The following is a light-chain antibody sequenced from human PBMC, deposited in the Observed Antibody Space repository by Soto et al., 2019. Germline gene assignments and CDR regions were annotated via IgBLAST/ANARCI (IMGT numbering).Light chain of an antibody. V-gene: IGKV3D-20*01. CDR1: QSVSSN. Sequence: EIVLTQSPATLSLSPGERATLSCGASQSVSSNLAWYQQKPGQAPRLLIYDASSRATGIPDRFSGSGSGTDFTLTISRLEPEDFAVYYCQQYGTSRHGTFGQGTRLEIK. J-gene: IGKJ5*01. CDR2: DAS. CDR3: QQYGTSRHGT.